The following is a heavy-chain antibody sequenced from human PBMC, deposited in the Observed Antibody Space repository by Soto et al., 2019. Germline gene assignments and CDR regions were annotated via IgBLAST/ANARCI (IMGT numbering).Heavy chain of an antibody. J-gene: IGHJ4*02. D-gene: IGHD3-9*01. V-gene: IGHV3-48*03. CDR3: ARDRYYDILTGYYNPPVDY. CDR1: GFTFSSYE. Sequence: GGSLRLSCAASGFTFSSYEMNWVRQAPGKGLEWVSYISSSGSTIYYADFVKGRFTISRDNAKNSLYLQMNSLRAEDTAVYYCARDRYYDILTGYYNPPVDYWGQGTLVTVSS. CDR2: ISSSGSTI.